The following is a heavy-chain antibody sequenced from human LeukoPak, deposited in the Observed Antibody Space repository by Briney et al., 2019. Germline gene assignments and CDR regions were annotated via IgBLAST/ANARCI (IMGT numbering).Heavy chain of an antibody. J-gene: IGHJ5*02. CDR2: ISSSSSYI. CDR3: AKDWYQVITPFDP. V-gene: IGHV3-21*04. CDR1: GFTFSSYS. Sequence: PGGSLRLSCAASGFTFSSYSMNWVRQAPGKGLEWVSSISSSSSYIYYADSVKGRFTISRDNSKNTLYLQMNSLRAEDTAVYYCAKDWYQVITPFDPWGQGTLVTVSS. D-gene: IGHD3-16*01.